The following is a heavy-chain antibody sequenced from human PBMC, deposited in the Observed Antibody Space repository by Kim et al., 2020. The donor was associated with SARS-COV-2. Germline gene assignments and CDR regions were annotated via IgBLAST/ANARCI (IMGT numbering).Heavy chain of an antibody. V-gene: IGHV3-23*01. CDR2: T. CDR3: AKDYYGSGSYI. D-gene: IGHD3-10*01. J-gene: IGHJ4*02. Sequence: TYYADPVKGRFTISRDNTKNTLYLQMNSLRAEDTAVYYCAKDYYGSGSYIWGQGTLVTVSS.